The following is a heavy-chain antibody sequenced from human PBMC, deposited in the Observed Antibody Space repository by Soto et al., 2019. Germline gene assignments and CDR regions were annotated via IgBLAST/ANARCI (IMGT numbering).Heavy chain of an antibody. Sequence: AASVKVSCKISGYIFTAYSMHWVRQAPGQGLEWMGVVNPSGGSAHYAQSFEGRVTLTRDTSTSTFYMELSSLRSEDTAVYYCAREENCRGGTCYSEYFHHWGQGTLVTVS. V-gene: IGHV1-46*01. CDR2: VNPSGGSA. J-gene: IGHJ1*01. D-gene: IGHD2-15*01. CDR1: GYIFTAYS. CDR3: AREENCRGGTCYSEYFHH.